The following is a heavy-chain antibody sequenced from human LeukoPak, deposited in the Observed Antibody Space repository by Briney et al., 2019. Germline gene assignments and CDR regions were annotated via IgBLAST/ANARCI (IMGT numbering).Heavy chain of an antibody. J-gene: IGHJ6*04. Sequence: SGGSLRLSCAASGFSFSTSWMHWVRQVPGKGLVWVLLINSDASSTTYADSVKGRFTISRDNAKNTVYLQMNSLRPEDTAVYYCARDRFYIPDVWGKGTTVTVSS. V-gene: IGHV3-74*03. CDR3: ARDRFYIPDV. D-gene: IGHD3-10*01. CDR2: INSDASST. CDR1: GFSFSTSW.